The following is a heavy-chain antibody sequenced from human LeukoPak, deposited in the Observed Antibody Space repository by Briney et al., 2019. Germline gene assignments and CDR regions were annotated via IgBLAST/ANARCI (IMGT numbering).Heavy chain of an antibody. CDR2: INPNSGGT. D-gene: IGHD5-24*01. CDR1: GYTFTGYY. J-gene: IGHJ5*02. V-gene: IGHV1-2*02. CDR3: ARGARWLQSSNWFDP. Sequence: ASVKVSCKASGYTFTGYYMHWVRQAPGQGLEWMGWINPNSGGTNYAQKFQGRVTMTRDTSISTAYMELSRLRSEDTAVYYCARGARWLQSSNWFDPWGQGTLVTVSS.